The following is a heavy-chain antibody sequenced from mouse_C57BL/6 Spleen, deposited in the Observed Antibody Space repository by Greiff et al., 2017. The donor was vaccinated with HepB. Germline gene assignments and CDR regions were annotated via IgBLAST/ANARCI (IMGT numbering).Heavy chain of an antibody. CDR1: YFAFMASA. V-gene: IGHV1-49*01. CDR3: ARGGYYSNYAMDY. Sequence: LKESGAELVRPGSSVKLSCKDSYFAFMASAMHWVKQRPGHGLEWIGSFTMYSDATEYSENFKGKATLTANTSSSTAYMELSSLTSEDSAVYYCARGGYYSNYAMDYWGQGTSVTVSS. D-gene: IGHD2-5*01. CDR2: FTMYSDAT. J-gene: IGHJ4*01.